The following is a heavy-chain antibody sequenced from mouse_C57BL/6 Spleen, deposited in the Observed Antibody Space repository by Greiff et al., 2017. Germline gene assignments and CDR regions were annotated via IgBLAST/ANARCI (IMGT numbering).Heavy chain of an antibody. CDR1: GFSLTSYG. CDR2: IWSGGST. CDR3: ARRDSYAMDY. J-gene: IGHJ4*01. Sequence: QVQLKQSGPGLVQPSQSLSITCTVSGFSLTSYGVHWVRQSPGKGLEWLGVIWSGGSTDYNAAFISRLSISKDNSKSQVFFKMNSLQADDTAIYYCARRDSYAMDYWGQGTSGTVSS. V-gene: IGHV2-2*01. D-gene: IGHD3-3*01.